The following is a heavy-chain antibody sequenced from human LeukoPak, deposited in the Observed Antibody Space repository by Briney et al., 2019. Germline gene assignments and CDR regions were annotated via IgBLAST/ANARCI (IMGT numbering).Heavy chain of an antibody. J-gene: IGHJ4*02. CDR2: IRGGSSDI. CDR3: ARDTSVAGIGIDFDY. CDR1: GFTFSSFS. V-gene: IGHV3-21*05. D-gene: IGHD6-19*01. Sequence: GGSLRLSCATSGFTFSSFSMNWVRQAPGEGLEWVSYIRGGSSDIHYADSVKGRFTISRDDAKNSLYLQMNSLRAEDTAVYYCARDTSVAGIGIDFDYWGQGTLVTVSS.